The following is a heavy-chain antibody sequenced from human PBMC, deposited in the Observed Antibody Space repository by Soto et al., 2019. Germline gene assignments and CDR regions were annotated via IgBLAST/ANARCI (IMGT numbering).Heavy chain of an antibody. Sequence: LRLSCAASGFTFSSYWMSWVRQAPGKGLEWVANIKQDGSEKYYVDSVKGRFTISRDNAKNSLYLQMNSLRAEDTAVYYCARDRILEQQLVLVYYYYGMDVWGQGTTVTVSS. J-gene: IGHJ6*02. D-gene: IGHD6-13*01. CDR2: IKQDGSEK. CDR3: ARDRILEQQLVLVYYYYGMDV. CDR1: GFTFSSYW. V-gene: IGHV3-7*03.